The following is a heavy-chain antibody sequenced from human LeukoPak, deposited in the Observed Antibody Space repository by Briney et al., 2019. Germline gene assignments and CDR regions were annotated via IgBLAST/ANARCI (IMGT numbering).Heavy chain of an antibody. Sequence: SETLSLTCTVSGGSISSGGYYWSWIRQHPGKGLEWIGYIYYSGSTYYNPSLKSRVTISVDTSKNQFSLKLSSVTAADTAVYYCARDRSAVTDYWGQGTLVTVSS. CDR1: GGSISSGGYY. D-gene: IGHD4-11*01. CDR2: IYYSGST. J-gene: IGHJ4*02. V-gene: IGHV4-31*03. CDR3: ARDRSAVTDY.